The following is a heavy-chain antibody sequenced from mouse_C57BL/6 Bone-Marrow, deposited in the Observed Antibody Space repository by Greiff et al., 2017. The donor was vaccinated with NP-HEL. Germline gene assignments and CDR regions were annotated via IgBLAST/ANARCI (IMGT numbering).Heavy chain of an antibody. D-gene: IGHD4-1*01. V-gene: IGHV1-53*01. Sequence: QVQLQQPGTELVKPGASGYTFTSYWMHWVKQRPGQGLEWIGNINPSNGGTNYNEKFKSKATLTVDKSSSTAYMQLSSLTSEDSAVYYCARPNWDGYWGQGTTLTVSS. CDR2: INPSNGGT. CDR1: GYTFTSYW. CDR3: ARPNWDGY. J-gene: IGHJ2*01.